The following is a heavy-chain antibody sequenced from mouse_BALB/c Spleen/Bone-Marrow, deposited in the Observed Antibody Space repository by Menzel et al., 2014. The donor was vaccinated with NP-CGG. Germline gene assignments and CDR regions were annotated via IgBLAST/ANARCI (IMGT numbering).Heavy chain of an antibody. Sequence: QVQLQQSGAELVKPGASVKLSCKASGYTFTSYYMYWVKQRPGQGLEWIGEINPSNGGTNFNEKFKSKATLTVDKSSSTAYMQLSSLTSEDSAVYYCTRSVYGTHWFAYWGQGTLVTVSA. CDR1: GYTFTSYY. CDR3: TRSVYGTHWFAY. J-gene: IGHJ3*01. V-gene: IGHV1S81*02. CDR2: INPSNGGT. D-gene: IGHD2-10*02.